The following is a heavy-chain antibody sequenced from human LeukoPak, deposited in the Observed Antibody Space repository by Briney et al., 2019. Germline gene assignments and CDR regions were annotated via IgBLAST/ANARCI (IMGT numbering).Heavy chain of an antibody. CDR1: GGSITTYY. Sequence: SETLSLTCTVSGGSITTYYWSWIRQPPGKRLEWMGYIYYTGTTNYNPSFKSRVTISVDTSKNQFSLRVNSVTDADTAVYYCARLHYSKDGISRPSMEVWGRGTTVIVSS. J-gene: IGHJ6*03. CDR2: IYYTGTT. V-gene: IGHV4-59*08. D-gene: IGHD4-11*01. CDR3: ARLHYSKDGISRPSMEV.